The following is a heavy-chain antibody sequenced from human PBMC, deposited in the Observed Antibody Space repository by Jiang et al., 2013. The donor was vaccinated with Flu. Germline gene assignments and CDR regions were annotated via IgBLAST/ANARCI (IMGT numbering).Heavy chain of an antibody. J-gene: IGHJ5*02. CDR1: GASIRSSGHF. D-gene: IGHD3-3*01. CDR3: ARTRVWSGFYGWIDL. CDR2: LHSSGRS. Sequence: GSGLVKPSETLSLTCTVSGASIRSSGHFWDWIRQPPGKGLEWIGSLHSSGRSYDNPSLKSRVSISLDTSKNQVSLKSRSATVADTAVYYCARTRVWSGFYGWIDLWGQGSLVTVSS. V-gene: IGHV4-39*01.